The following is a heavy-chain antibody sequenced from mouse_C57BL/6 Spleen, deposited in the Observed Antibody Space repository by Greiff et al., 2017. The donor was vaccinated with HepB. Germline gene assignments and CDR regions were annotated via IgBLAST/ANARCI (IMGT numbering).Heavy chain of an antibody. CDR3: ARSAGNYDY. D-gene: IGHD2-1*01. CDR1: GYTFTSYG. J-gene: IGHJ2*01. CDR2: IYPRSGNT. V-gene: IGHV1-81*01. Sequence: VKLQESGAELARPGASVKLSCKASGYTFTSYGISWVKQRTGQGLEWIGEIYPRSGNTYYNEKFKGKATLTADKSSSTAYMELRSLTSEDSAVYFCARSAGNYDYWGQGTTLTVAS.